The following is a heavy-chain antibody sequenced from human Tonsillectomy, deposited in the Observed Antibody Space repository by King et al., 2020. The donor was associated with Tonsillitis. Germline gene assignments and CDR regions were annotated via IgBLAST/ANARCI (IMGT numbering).Heavy chain of an antibody. D-gene: IGHD6-13*01. J-gene: IGHJ4*02. CDR3: AALWVAAVGF. CDR2: ISSSGSTI. CDR1: GFIFSTYN. Sequence: VQLVESGGGLVRPGGSLRVSCAASGFIFSTYNMNWVRQAPGKGLEWISYISSSGSTISYADSVKGRFTISRDNAKNSLYLQMNSLRAEDTAVYYCAALWVAAVGFWGKGTLVTVSS. V-gene: IGHV3-48*04.